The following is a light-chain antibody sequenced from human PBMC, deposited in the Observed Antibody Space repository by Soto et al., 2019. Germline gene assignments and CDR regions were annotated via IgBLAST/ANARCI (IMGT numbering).Light chain of an antibody. CDR3: HQYNNWPPWT. V-gene: IGKV3-15*01. J-gene: IGKJ1*01. Sequence: EIVMTQSPATLSVSPGERVTLSCRASQSVSSNLAWYQQKPGQAPRLLIYATSSRATGIPARFSGSGSGTEFTLTISSLQSEDSAVYYCHQYNNWPPWTFGQGTKVEIK. CDR2: ATS. CDR1: QSVSSN.